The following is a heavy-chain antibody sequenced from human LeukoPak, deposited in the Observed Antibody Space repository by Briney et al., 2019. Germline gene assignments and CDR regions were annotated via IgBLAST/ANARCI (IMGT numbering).Heavy chain of an antibody. D-gene: IGHD3-3*01. Sequence: ASVTVSCKASGYTFTGYYMHWVRQAPGQGLEWMGWINPNSGGTNYAQKFQGRVTMTRDTSISTAYMELSRLRSDDTAVYYCARSPVEWFYDYWSQGTLVTVSS. CDR2: INPNSGGT. CDR3: ARSPVEWFYDY. V-gene: IGHV1-2*02. CDR1: GYTFTGYY. J-gene: IGHJ4*02.